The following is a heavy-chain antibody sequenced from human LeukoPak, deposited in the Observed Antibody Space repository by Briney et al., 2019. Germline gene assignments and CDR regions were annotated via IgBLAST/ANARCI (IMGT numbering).Heavy chain of an antibody. J-gene: IGHJ3*02. CDR2: ISTSSSYI. CDR1: GFTFSSYW. V-gene: IGHV3-21*01. D-gene: IGHD1-7*01. Sequence: GGSLRLSCAASGFTFSSYWMHWVRQAPGEGLEWVSCISTSSSYIYYSDSVKVRFTISRDNAKNSFYLQMNSLRAEDTAVYYCARRAWNYDADAFDIWGQETMVTVSS. CDR3: ARRAWNYDADAFDI.